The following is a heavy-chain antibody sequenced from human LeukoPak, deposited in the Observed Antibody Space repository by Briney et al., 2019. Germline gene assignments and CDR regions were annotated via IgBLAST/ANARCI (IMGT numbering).Heavy chain of an antibody. J-gene: IGHJ4*02. D-gene: IGHD5-18*01. CDR3: ARSYNYGRGGYFDY. CDR1: GYTFTSYY. V-gene: IGHV1-2*02. CDR2: INPNSGGT. Sequence: ASVKVSCKASGYTFTSYYMHWVRQAPGQGLEWMGWINPNSGGTNYAQKFQGRVTMTRDTSISTAYMELSRLTSDDTAVYYCARSYNYGRGGYFDYWGQGTLVTVSS.